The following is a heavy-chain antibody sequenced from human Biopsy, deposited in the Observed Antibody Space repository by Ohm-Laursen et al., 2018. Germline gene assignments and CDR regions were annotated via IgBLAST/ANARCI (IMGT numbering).Heavy chain of an antibody. V-gene: IGHV4-31*01. D-gene: IGHD3-22*01. J-gene: IGHJ2*01. CDR1: GGSIGGGEYY. CDR3: ARGVPHYDGSGFPLAGYWYFDL. CDR2: ISYSGTT. Sequence: SQTLSLTCTVSGGSIGGGEYYWNWIRQPPGEGLEWIGLISYSGTTFYNPSLESLLTISIDTSKNHFSLNQRSVTAADTAVYYFARGVPHYDGSGFPLAGYWYFDLWGRGALVTVSS.